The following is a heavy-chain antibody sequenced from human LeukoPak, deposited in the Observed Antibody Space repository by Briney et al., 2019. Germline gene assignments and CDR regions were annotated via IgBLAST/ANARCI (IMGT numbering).Heavy chain of an antibody. CDR2: IYCGST. J-gene: IGHJ4*02. Sequence: SETLSLTCTVSGGSISSSSYYWGWIHQPPGKGLEWIGSIYCGSTSYNPSLKSRVTISVDTSKNQFSLKLGSVTAADTAVYYCARTASDSGTSYFDYWGQGTLVTVSS. CDR1: GGSISSSSYY. CDR3: ARTASDSGTSYFDY. D-gene: IGHD1-26*01. V-gene: IGHV4-39*01.